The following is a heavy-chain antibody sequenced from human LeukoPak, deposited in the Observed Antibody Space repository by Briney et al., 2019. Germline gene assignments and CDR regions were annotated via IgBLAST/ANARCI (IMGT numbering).Heavy chain of an antibody. V-gene: IGHV3-48*01. CDR3: ARWDGDCLDS. J-gene: IGHJ4*02. CDR1: GFSLSRNG. CDR2: IRSSSTTI. D-gene: IGHD2-21*01. Sequence: GGSLRLSCATSGFSLSRNGMHWVRQAPGKGLEWVSYIRSSSTTIYYADSVKGRFTISRDNAKNSLYLQMNSLSAEDTAVYYCARWDGDCLDSWGQGTLVTVSS.